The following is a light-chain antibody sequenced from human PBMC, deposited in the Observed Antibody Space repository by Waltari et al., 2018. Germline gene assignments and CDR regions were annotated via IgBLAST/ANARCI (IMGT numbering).Light chain of an antibody. CDR1: SSNIGAGYD. CDR2: GND. CDR3: QSYDDSLRASV. J-gene: IGLJ2*01. V-gene: IGLV1-40*01. Sequence: QSVLTQAPSVFGAPGQRVTISCSGGSSNIGAGYDVHWYQQLPGTAPKLLIYGNDTRPAGVPDRFSASKSGTSASLAITGLQADDEAIYFCQSYDDSLRASVFGGGARLTVL.